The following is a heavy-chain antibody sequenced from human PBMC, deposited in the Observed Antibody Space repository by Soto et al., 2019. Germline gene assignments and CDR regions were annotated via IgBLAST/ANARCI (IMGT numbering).Heavy chain of an antibody. Sequence: SETLSLTCSVSGGSISCSYWSWLRQSPGKGLEWLGYVYYTGSTNYSPSLRSRVSISVDTSKNEFSLRLSSVTAADTAVYFCARSVAVPGAHIDYWGQGTQVTVSS. CDR1: GGSISCSY. J-gene: IGHJ4*02. D-gene: IGHD6-19*01. CDR3: ARSVAVPGAHIDY. CDR2: VYYTGST. V-gene: IGHV4-59*01.